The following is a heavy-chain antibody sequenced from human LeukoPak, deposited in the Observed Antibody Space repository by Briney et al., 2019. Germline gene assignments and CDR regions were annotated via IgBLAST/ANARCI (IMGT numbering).Heavy chain of an antibody. D-gene: IGHD3-10*01. CDR2: ISTYNDDT. J-gene: IGHJ4*02. V-gene: IGHV1-18*01. CDR1: GGTFSSYA. Sequence: ASVKVSCKASGGTFSSYAISWVRQAPGQGLEWMGWISTYNDDTHYAQKLQDRVTMTTDRYTSTAYMELRSLRSDDTAVYYCARDVKRWFGELLAYYFDYWGQGTLVTVSS. CDR3: ARDVKRWFGELLAYYFDY.